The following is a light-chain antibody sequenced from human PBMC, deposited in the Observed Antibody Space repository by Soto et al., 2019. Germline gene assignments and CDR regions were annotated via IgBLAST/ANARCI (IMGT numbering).Light chain of an antibody. J-gene: IGKJ1*01. Sequence: EIVLTQSPGTLSLSPGERATLSCRASQSVSSSYLAWYQQKPGQAPRILIYGASSRATGIPDRFSGSGSGTVFILTISRLEPEDFAVYYCQQYGSSPWTFGQGTKVEIK. CDR2: GAS. V-gene: IGKV3-20*01. CDR3: QQYGSSPWT. CDR1: QSVSSSY.